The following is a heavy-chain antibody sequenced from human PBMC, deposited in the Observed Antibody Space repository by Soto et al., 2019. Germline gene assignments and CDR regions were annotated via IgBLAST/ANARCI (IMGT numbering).Heavy chain of an antibody. J-gene: IGHJ6*03. D-gene: IGHD5-12*01. Sequence: ASVKVSCKASGYTFSDYYLHWVRQAPGQGPEWMGRINPNSGDAKFAQKFQGRVTMTRDTSVRTAFMELNWLKSDDTAVYYCARESGGATATLDYYYFYMDVRGKRTTVTVSS. CDR2: INPNSGDA. V-gene: IGHV1-2*06. CDR3: ARESGGATATLDYYYFYMDV. CDR1: GYTFSDYY.